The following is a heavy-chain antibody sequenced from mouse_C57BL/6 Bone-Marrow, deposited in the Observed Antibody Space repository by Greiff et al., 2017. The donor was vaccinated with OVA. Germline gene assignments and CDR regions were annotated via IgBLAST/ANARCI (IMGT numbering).Heavy chain of an antibody. J-gene: IGHJ3*01. Sequence: QVQLQQSGAELVRPGTSVKVSCKASGYAFTNYLIEWVKQRPGQGLDWIGVINPGSGGTNYNEKFKGKATLTADKSSSTAYMQLSSLTSEDSAVYFCARSKGYGGFAYWGQGTLVTVSA. CDR3: ARSKGYGGFAY. CDR2: INPGSGGT. D-gene: IGHD2-2*01. CDR1: GYAFTNYL. V-gene: IGHV1-54*01.